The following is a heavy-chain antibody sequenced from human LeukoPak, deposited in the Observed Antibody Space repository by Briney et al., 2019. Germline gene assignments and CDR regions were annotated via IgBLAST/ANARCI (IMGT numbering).Heavy chain of an antibody. D-gene: IGHD3-3*01. Sequence: GGSLRLSCAASGFTFSSYAMSWVRQAPGKGLEWVSAISGSGGSTYYADSVKGRFTISRDNSKNTLYLQMNSLRAEDAAVYYCAKEVLWSGYAPKDYFDYWGQGTLVTVSS. CDR3: AKEVLWSGYAPKDYFDY. CDR1: GFTFSSYA. V-gene: IGHV3-23*01. J-gene: IGHJ4*02. CDR2: ISGSGGST.